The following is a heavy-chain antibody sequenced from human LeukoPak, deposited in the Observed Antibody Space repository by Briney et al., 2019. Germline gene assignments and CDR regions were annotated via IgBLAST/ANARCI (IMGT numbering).Heavy chain of an antibody. CDR1: GFSFSNYG. J-gene: IGHJ4*02. Sequence: QTGGSLRLSCLASGFSFSNYGVHWVRQAPGKGLEWVAVIWFDGSNEDYADSVKGRLTISRDNSKNTLYLQMNSLRAEDTAVYYCAKETRFWSGFWNFDYWGQGTLVTVSS. V-gene: IGHV3-33*06. D-gene: IGHD3-3*01. CDR3: AKETRFWSGFWNFDY. CDR2: IWFDGSNE.